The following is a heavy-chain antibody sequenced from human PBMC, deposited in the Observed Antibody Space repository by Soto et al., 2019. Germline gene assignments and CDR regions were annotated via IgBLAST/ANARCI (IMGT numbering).Heavy chain of an antibody. Sequence: PGGSLRLSCAASGSTLTRYRTNWVRQAPGKGVEWVSSISSTTNDIYYGDSMKGRFTISRDNAKKSLYLEMNSLRAEDTAVYYCARESEDLTSNFDFWGQGTLVTVSS. V-gene: IGHV3-21*01. CDR1: GSTLTRYR. CDR2: ISSTTNDI. CDR3: ARESEDLTSNFDF. J-gene: IGHJ4*02.